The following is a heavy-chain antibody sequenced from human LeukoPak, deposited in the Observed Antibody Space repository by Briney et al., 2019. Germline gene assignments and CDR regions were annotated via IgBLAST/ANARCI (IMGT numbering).Heavy chain of an antibody. V-gene: IGHV1-24*01. CDR2: FDPEDGET. CDR1: GYTLTELS. J-gene: IGHJ5*02. Sequence: ASVKVSCKVSGYTLTELSMHWVRQAPGKGLEWMGGFDPEDGETIYAQKFQGRVTMTEDTSTDTAYMELSSLRSEDTAVYYCATARDDYVWGSYRSVWFDPWGQGTLVTVSP. CDR3: ATARDDYVWGSYRSVWFDP. D-gene: IGHD3-16*02.